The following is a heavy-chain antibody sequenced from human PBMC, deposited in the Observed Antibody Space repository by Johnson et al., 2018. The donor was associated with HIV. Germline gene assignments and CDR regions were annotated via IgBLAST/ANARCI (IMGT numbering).Heavy chain of an antibody. J-gene: IGHJ3*02. CDR2: ISHDGSHK. Sequence: QVLLVESGGGVVQPGRSLRLSCAASGFTFSSYAMHWVRQAPGKGLEWVAVISHDGSHKYYADSVKGRFSLSRDDSKNTLYLQMNSLKTEDTAVYYCTTDLASDAFDIWGQGTMVTVSS. CDR3: TTDLASDAFDI. CDR1: GFTFSSYA. V-gene: IGHV3-30*04.